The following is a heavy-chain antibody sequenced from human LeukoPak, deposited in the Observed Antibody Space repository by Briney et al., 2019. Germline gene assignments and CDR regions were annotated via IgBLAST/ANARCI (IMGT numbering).Heavy chain of an antibody. CDR1: GFSFGDEY. CDR3: ARAGYSSGWYVGY. Sequence: LRLSYAASGFSFGDEYMSWIRQAPGKRLEWVSYISSSGSSIYYPDSVRGRFTISRDNAKNSLYLQLNSLRAEDTAVYYCARAGYSSGWYVGYWGQGTLVTVSS. D-gene: IGHD6-19*01. V-gene: IGHV3-11*01. J-gene: IGHJ4*02. CDR2: ISSSGSSI.